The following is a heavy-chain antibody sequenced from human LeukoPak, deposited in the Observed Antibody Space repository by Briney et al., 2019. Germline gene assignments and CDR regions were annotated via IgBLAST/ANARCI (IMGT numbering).Heavy chain of an antibody. Sequence: GGSLRLSCAASGFTFSSYGMHWVRQAPGKGLEWVAVIWYDGSNKYYADSVKGRFTISRDNSKNTLYLQMNSLRAEDTAVYYCARARYCSSTSCFNYYYGMDVWGQGTTVTVSS. V-gene: IGHV3-33*01. CDR3: ARARYCSSTSCFNYYYGMDV. D-gene: IGHD2-2*01. J-gene: IGHJ6*02. CDR1: GFTFSSYG. CDR2: IWYDGSNK.